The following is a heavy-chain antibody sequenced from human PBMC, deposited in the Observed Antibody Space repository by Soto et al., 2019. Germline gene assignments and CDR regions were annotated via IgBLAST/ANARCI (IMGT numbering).Heavy chain of an antibody. J-gene: IGHJ4*02. CDR3: ARGNCSGGSCGVTGY. CDR1: GGTFSSYA. D-gene: IGHD2-15*01. V-gene: IGHV1-69*01. Sequence: QVQLVQSGAEVKKPGSSVKVSCKASGGTFSSYAISWVRQAPGQGLGWMGGIIPIFGTANYAQKFQGRVTITADESTSTAYMELSSLRAEDTAVYYCARGNCSGGSCGVTGYWGPGTLVTVSS. CDR2: IIPIFGTA.